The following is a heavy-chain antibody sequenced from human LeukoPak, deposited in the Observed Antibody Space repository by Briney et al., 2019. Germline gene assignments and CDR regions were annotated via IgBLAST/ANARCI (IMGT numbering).Heavy chain of an antibody. Sequence: GGSLRLSCAASGFTFSSYAMHWVRQAPGKGLEWVAVISYDGSNKYYADSVKGRFTISRDNSKNTLYLQMNSLRAEDTAVYYCARGIDWATIVYWGQGTLVTVSS. J-gene: IGHJ4*02. D-gene: IGHD3-9*01. CDR2: ISYDGSNK. V-gene: IGHV3-30-3*01. CDR1: GFTFSSYA. CDR3: ARGIDWATIVY.